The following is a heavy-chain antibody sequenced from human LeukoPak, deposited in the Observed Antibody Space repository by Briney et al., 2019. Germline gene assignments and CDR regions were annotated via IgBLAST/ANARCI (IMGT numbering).Heavy chain of an antibody. J-gene: IGHJ6*03. Sequence: SETLSLTCAVYGGSFSGYYWSWIRQPAGKGLEWIGRIYTSGSTNYNPSLKSRVTISVDTSKNQFSLKLSSVTAADTAVYYCAGLELAIDYYYHMDVWGKGTTVTVSS. CDR1: GGSFSGYY. V-gene: IGHV4-59*10. D-gene: IGHD1-7*01. CDR3: AGLELAIDYYYHMDV. CDR2: IYTSGST.